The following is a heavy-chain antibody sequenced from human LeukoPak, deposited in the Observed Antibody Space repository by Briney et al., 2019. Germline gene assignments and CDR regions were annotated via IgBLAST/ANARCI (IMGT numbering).Heavy chain of an antibody. CDR3: ARAPEYSSSWLYYYYGMDV. CDR2: IYYSGST. D-gene: IGHD6-13*01. Sequence: SETLSLTCTVSGGSISSYYWSWIRQPPGKGLEWIGYIYYSGSTNYNPSLKSRVTISVDTSKNQFSLKLSSVTAADTAVYYCARAPEYSSSWLYYYYGMDVWGQGTTVTVSS. CDR1: GGSISSYY. J-gene: IGHJ6*02. V-gene: IGHV4-59*08.